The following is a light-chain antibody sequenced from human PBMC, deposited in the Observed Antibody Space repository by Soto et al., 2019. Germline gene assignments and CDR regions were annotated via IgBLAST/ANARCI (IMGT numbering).Light chain of an antibody. J-gene: IGLJ1*01. Sequence: QSALTHPASVSGSPGQSITISCTGTSSDVGSYNLVSWYQQHPGKAPKLMIYEDSKRPSGVSNRSSGSKSGNTASLTISGLQAEDEADYYCCSYAGSSTFFYVLGTGTKVTVL. CDR3: CSYAGSSTFFYV. CDR1: SSDVGSYNL. CDR2: EDS. V-gene: IGLV2-23*02.